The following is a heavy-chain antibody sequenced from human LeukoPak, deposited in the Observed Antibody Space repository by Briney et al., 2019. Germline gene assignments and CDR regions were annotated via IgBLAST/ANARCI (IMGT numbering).Heavy chain of an antibody. CDR2: ISGSGGST. V-gene: IGHV3-23*01. CDR3: AKDRYSRGYFD. J-gene: IGHJ4*02. D-gene: IGHD3-22*01. CDR1: GFTFTDYA. Sequence: GGSLRLSCAASGFTFTDYAKNWVRQAPGTGQEWLSAISGSGGSTYYADSIQGRFTISRDNSKNTLYLQMNSLRAEDTAIYYCAKDRYSRGYFDWGQGTLVTVSS.